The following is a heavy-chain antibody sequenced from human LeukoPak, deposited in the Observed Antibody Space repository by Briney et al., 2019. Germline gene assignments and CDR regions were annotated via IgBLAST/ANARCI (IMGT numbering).Heavy chain of an antibody. CDR1: GFTFNSYS. CDR3: ARDRHQWMDSTWQYCFDY. J-gene: IGHJ4*02. D-gene: IGHD6-19*01. Sequence: GGSLRLSCEASGFTFNSYSMHWVRQAPGKGLEWVAVVSFDGNSKYYADSMKGRFTISRDNSKLYLQMNNLRAEDTAVYHCARDRHQWMDSTWQYCFDYWGQGILVTVSS. V-gene: IGHV3-30*04. CDR2: VSFDGNSK.